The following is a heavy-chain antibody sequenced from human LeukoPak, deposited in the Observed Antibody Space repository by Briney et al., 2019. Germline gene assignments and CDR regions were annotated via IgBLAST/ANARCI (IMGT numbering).Heavy chain of an antibody. CDR3: ARDFRYSSSSPLDY. CDR1: GYTFTSYG. D-gene: IGHD6-6*01. J-gene: IGHJ4*02. V-gene: IGHV1-18*01. Sequence: ASVKVSCKASGYTFTSYGISWVRQAPGQGLEWMGWISAYNGNTNYAQKLQGRVTMTTDTSTSTAYMELRSLRSDDTAVYYCARDFRYSSSSPLDYWGQGTLVTVSS. CDR2: ISAYNGNT.